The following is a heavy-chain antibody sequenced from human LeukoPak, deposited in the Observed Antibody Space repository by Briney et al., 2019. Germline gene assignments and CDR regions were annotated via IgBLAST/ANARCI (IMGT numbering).Heavy chain of an antibody. CDR2: IWYDGSNK. D-gene: IGHD5-24*01. V-gene: IGHV3-33*01. CDR3: ARDSGVGGYNPTVDY. Sequence: GESLKISCAASGFSFSSYGMHWVRQAPGKGLEWVAVIWYDGSNKYYADSVKGRFTISRDNSKTTLYLQMNSLRAEDTAVYYCARDSGVGGYNPTVDYWGQGTLVTVSS. CDR1: GFSFSSYG. J-gene: IGHJ4*02.